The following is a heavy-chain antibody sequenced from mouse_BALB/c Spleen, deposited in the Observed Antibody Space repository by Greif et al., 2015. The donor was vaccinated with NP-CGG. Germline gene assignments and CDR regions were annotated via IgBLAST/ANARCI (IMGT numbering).Heavy chain of an antibody. CDR3: ARSRYYDGGWFAY. D-gene: IGHD2-3*01. J-gene: IGHJ3*01. CDR1: GFTFSSFG. CDR2: ISSGSSTI. V-gene: IGHV5-17*02. Sequence: EVNVVESGGGLVQPGGSRKLSCAASGFTFSSFGMHWVRQAPEKGLEWVAYISSGSSTIYYADTVKGRFTISRDNPKNTLFLQMTSPRSEDTAMYCCARSRYYDGGWFAYWGQGTLVTVSA.